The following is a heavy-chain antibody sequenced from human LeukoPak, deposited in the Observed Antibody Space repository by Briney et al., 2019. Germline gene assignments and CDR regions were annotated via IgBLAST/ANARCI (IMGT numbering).Heavy chain of an antibody. CDR1: GYIFTTYG. CDR3: ARDEGYYNYMDV. Sequence: GASVKVSCKASGYIFTTYGISWVRQAPGQGLDWMGWINVDSGGTKYAEKFQGRVTMTRDTSISTAYMELSRLRSDDTAVYYCARDEGYYNYMDVWGKGTTVSVSS. CDR2: INVDSGGT. J-gene: IGHJ6*03. V-gene: IGHV1-2*02.